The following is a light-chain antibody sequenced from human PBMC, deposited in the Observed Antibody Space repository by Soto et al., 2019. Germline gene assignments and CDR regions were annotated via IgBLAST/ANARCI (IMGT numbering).Light chain of an antibody. CDR2: DAS. Sequence: EIVLTQSPPTLSLSPGERATLSCRASQSVSTYLAWYQQKPGQAPRLLIYDASTRATGIPARFSGSGSGTDFTLPISSLEPEDFAVYYCQQRSNWPPTWTFGQGTKVEIK. CDR1: QSVSTY. V-gene: IGKV3-11*01. J-gene: IGKJ1*01. CDR3: QQRSNWPPTWT.